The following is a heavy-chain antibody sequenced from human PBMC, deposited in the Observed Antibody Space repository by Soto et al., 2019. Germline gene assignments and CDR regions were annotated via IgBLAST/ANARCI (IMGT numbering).Heavy chain of an antibody. Sequence: TGGSLRLSCAASGFTFSSYGMHWVRQAPGKGLEWVAVISYDGSNKYYADSVKGRFTISRDNSKNTLYLQMNSLRAEDTAVYYCAKAHGRVYAIDYYYYGMDVWGQGTTVTV. CDR3: AKAHGRVYAIDYYYYGMDV. CDR2: ISYDGSNK. V-gene: IGHV3-30*18. D-gene: IGHD2-8*01. J-gene: IGHJ6*02. CDR1: GFTFSSYG.